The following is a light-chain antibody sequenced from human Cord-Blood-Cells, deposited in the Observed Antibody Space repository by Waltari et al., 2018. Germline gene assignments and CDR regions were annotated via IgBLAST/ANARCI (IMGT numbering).Light chain of an antibody. CDR3: QQRSNWPRT. V-gene: IGKV3-11*01. Sequence: EIVLTQSPATLSLSPGERATLSCRASQSVSSYLAWYQQKSGQAPRLLIYDASNRATGIPARFSGSGSGTDFTLTISSLEPEDFAVYYCQQRSNWPRTFGQGP. CDR1: QSVSSY. CDR2: DAS. J-gene: IGKJ1*01.